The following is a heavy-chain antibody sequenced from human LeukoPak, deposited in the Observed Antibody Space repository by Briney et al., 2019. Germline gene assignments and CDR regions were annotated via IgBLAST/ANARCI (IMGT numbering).Heavy chain of an antibody. CDR1: GYTFTSYG. CDR2: ISAYNGNT. J-gene: IGHJ5*02. V-gene: IGHV1-18*01. CDR3: ARAGYYDILTGYFQNWFDP. Sequence: ASVKVSCKASGYTFTSYGISWVRQAPGQGLEWMGWISAYNGNTNYAQKLQGRDTMTTDTSTSTAYMELRSLRSDDTAVYYCARAGYYDILTGYFQNWFDPWGQGTLVTVSS. D-gene: IGHD3-9*01.